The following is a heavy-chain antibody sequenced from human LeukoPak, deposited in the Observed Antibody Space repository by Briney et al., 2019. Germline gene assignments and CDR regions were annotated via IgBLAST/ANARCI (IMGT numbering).Heavy chain of an antibody. D-gene: IGHD3-10*01. CDR1: GYTFTSYG. CDR2: NSAYNGNT. V-gene: IGHV1-18*01. J-gene: IGHJ4*02. CDR3: ARDHQRWFGELLPPDY. Sequence: ASVKVSCKASGYTFTSYGISWVRQAPGQGLEWMGWNSAYNGNTNYAQKLQGRVTMTTGTSTSTAYMELRSLRSDDTAVYYCARDHQRWFGELLPPDYWGQGTLVTVSS.